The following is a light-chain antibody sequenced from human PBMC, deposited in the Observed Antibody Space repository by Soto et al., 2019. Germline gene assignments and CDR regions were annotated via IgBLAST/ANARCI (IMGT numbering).Light chain of an antibody. V-gene: IGKV3-15*01. CDR2: GSS. Sequence: EIVLTQSPATLSLSPGERATLSCRASQSLSSNFLAWYQQKPGQPPRLLIYGSSTRATGVPDRFSGSGSGTEFTLIISSLQSEDVAPYYCQQYSNWPPAITFGQGTRLEIK. CDR1: QSLSSN. J-gene: IGKJ5*01. CDR3: QQYSNWPPAIT.